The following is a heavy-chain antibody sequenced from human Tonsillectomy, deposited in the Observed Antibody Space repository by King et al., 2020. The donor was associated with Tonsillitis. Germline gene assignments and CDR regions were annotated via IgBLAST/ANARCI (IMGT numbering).Heavy chain of an antibody. J-gene: IGHJ6*02. V-gene: IGHV3-30*04. CDR2: ISYDGSNK. CDR1: GFTFSSYA. D-gene: IGHD3-10*01. Sequence: VQLVESGGGVVQPGRSLRLSCAASGFTFSSYAMHWVRQAPGKGLEWVAVISYDGSNKYYADSVKGRFTISRDNSKNTLYLQMNSLRAEDTAVYYCARGGFGEGDVWGPGTTVTVSS. CDR3: ARGGFGEGDV.